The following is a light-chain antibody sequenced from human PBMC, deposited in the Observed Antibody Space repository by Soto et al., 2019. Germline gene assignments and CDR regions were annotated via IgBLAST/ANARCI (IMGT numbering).Light chain of an antibody. CDR2: GAS. CDR3: QQYNDWPRT. Sequence: EVVLTQSPATLSVSPGERATLSCRASQTVGSNLAWYQQRPGQSPRLLIYGASTRATGVPARFSGSGSGTDFTLTISSLQSEDLAVYYCQQYNDWPRTFGPGTKVDIK. V-gene: IGKV3-15*01. CDR1: QTVGSN. J-gene: IGKJ1*01.